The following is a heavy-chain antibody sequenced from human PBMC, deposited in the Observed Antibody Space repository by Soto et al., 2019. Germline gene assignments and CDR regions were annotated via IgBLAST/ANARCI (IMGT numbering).Heavy chain of an antibody. CDR3: ARHGFYGDYSSNYFDP. CDR2: IYPSDSTA. D-gene: IGHD4-17*01. CDR1: GYSFTNYW. J-gene: IGHJ5*02. V-gene: IGHV5-51*01. Sequence: PGESLKISCKGSGYSFTNYWIAWMRQVPGEGLEYMGIIYPSDSTARYSPSFQGQVTFSVDKSISTAYLQWNSLKASDTAMYYCARHGFYGDYSSNYFDPWGQGTLVTVSS.